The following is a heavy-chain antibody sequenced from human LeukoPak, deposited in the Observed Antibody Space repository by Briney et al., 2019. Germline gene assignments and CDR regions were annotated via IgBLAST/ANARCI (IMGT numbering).Heavy chain of an antibody. D-gene: IGHD2-2*01. CDR1: GFTFSTYS. J-gene: IGHJ4*02. CDR2: ISSSSSYI. V-gene: IGHV3-21*01. Sequence: GGSLRLSCAASGFTFSTYSMNWVRQAPGKGLEWVSSISSSSSYIYYADSVKGRFTISRDNAKNLLFLQMNSLRAEDTAVYYCARGDCSSSSCHYDYWGQGTLVTVSS. CDR3: ARGDCSSSSCHYDY.